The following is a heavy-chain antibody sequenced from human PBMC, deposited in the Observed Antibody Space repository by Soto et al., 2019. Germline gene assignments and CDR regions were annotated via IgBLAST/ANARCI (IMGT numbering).Heavy chain of an antibody. D-gene: IGHD4-17*01. V-gene: IGHV4-59*04. CDR1: GGSISGYY. CDR2: FYYSGST. J-gene: IGHJ5*02. CDR3: ARHFYIHDYGDYVSFGLFDP. Sequence: SETLSLTCTVSGGSISGYYLSWIRQPPGKGLEWIGYFYYSGSTYYNPSLKSRVTISVDTSKNQFSLKLSSVTAADTAVYYCARHFYIHDYGDYVSFGLFDPWGQGTLVTVSS.